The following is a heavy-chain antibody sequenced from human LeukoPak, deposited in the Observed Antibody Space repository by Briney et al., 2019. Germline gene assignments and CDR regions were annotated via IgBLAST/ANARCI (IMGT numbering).Heavy chain of an antibody. V-gene: IGHV4-39*01. CDR1: GGSFSGYY. CDR2: IYYSGST. CDR3: ARHPPVGSSWYLAEQPYYFDY. J-gene: IGHJ4*02. D-gene: IGHD6-13*01. Sequence: PSETLSLTCAVYGGSFSGYYWGWIRQPPGKGLEWIGSIYYSGSTYYNPSLKSRVTISVDTSKNQFSLKLSSVTAADTAVYYCARHPPVGSSWYLAEQPYYFDYWGQGTLVTVSS.